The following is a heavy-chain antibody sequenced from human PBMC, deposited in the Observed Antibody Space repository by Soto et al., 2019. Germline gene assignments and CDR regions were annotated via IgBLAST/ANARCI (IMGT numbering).Heavy chain of an antibody. CDR1: GGTFSNYA. D-gene: IGHD4-17*01. CDR3: ARDRSAVTKFRIVVEGAFDF. J-gene: IGHJ3*01. Sequence: QVQLVQSGPEVKKPGSSVKVSCKTSGGTFSNYAISWVRQAPGQGLEWMGGIIPIFGTANYAQKFQGRATITADKSTTTAYMELNSLRSEDTAMYYCARDRSAVTKFRIVVEGAFDFWGQGTVVTVSS. V-gene: IGHV1-69*06. CDR2: IIPIFGTA.